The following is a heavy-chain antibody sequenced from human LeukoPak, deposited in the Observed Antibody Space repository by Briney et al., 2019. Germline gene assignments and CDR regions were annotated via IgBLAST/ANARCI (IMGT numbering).Heavy chain of an antibody. CDR3: ARDRGIAAAGPHAFDI. Sequence: ASVKVSCKASGYTFTSYGISWVRQAPGQGLEWMGWISAYNGNTNYAQKLQGRVTMTTDTSTSTAYMELRSLRSDDTAVYYCARDRGIAAAGPHAFDIWGQGTMVTVSS. CDR2: ISAYNGNT. D-gene: IGHD6-13*01. V-gene: IGHV1-18*01. CDR1: GYTFTSYG. J-gene: IGHJ3*02.